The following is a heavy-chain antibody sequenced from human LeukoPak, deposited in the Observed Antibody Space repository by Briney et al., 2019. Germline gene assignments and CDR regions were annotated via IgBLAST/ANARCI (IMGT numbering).Heavy chain of an antibody. V-gene: IGHV3-48*02. J-gene: IGHJ4*02. CDR2: ISSRSSAI. CDR1: GFSFSSYN. D-gene: IGHD3-16*01. CDR3: ARGATGFDY. Sequence: GGSLRLFCAASGFSFSSYNMNWVRQAPGKGLEWVSYISSRSSAIYYADSVKGRFTISRDNAKSSLYLQMNSLRDEDTAVYYCARGATGFDYWGQGTLVTVSS.